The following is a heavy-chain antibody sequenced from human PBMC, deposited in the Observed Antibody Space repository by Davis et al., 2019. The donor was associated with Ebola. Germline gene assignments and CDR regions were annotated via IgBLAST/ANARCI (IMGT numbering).Heavy chain of an antibody. CDR3: ARQGTTSWDS. J-gene: IGHJ4*02. Sequence: PGGSLRLSCKGSGYSFTSYWIAWVRQMPGQGLEWMGVIYPGDSDATYSPSFQGQVTFSVDKSIRTAYLHWNSLKASDTATYYCARQGTTSWDSWGQGTLVTVSS. V-gene: IGHV5-51*01. D-gene: IGHD2-2*01. CDR2: IYPGDSDA. CDR1: GYSFTSYW.